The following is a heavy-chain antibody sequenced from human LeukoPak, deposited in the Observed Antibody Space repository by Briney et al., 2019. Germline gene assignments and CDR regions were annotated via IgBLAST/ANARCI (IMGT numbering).Heavy chain of an antibody. J-gene: IGHJ5*02. CDR2: IYYSGSS. D-gene: IGHD2-15*01. CDR1: GGSITSGDSY. CDR3: ARDRISWFDL. Sequence: SETLSLTCTVSGGSITSGDSYWSWIRQPPGKGLEWIGYIYYSGSSYYNPSLKSRVTMSVDTSMNQFSLKLSSVTAADTAVYYCARDRISWFDLWGQGTLVTVSS. V-gene: IGHV4-30-4*01.